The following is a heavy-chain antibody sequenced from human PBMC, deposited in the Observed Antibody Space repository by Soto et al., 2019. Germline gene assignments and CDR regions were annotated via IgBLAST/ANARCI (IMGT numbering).Heavy chain of an antibody. D-gene: IGHD3-3*01. Sequence: PGGSLRLSCTTSGLNFSSYFMRLVRQAPGKGLEWVSAISGSGGSTYYADSVKGRFTISRDNSKNTLYLQMNSLRAEDTAVYYCAKVTYYDFWSGYSRAKTYGMDVWGQGKTVTV. V-gene: IGHV3-23*01. CDR2: ISGSGGST. CDR1: GLNFSSYF. J-gene: IGHJ6*02. CDR3: AKVTYYDFWSGYSRAKTYGMDV.